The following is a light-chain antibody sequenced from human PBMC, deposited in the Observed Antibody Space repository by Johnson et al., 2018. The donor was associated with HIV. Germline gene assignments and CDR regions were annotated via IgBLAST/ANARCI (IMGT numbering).Light chain of an antibody. CDR3: GTWDSRLSAYV. Sequence: QSVLTQPPSVSAAPGQKVTISCSGSRSNIGNNYVSWYQQLPGTAPKLLIYENNKRPSGIPDRFSGSKSGTSATLGITGLQTGDDADYYCGTWDSRLSAYVFGTRTKVTVL. V-gene: IGLV1-51*02. CDR2: ENN. CDR1: RSNIGNNY. J-gene: IGLJ1*01.